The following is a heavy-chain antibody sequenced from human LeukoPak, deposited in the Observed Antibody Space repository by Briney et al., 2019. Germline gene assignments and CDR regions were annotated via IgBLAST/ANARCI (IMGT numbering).Heavy chain of an antibody. J-gene: IGHJ3*02. CDR1: GGSISSSSYY. D-gene: IGHD3-22*01. Sequence: PSQTLSLTCTVSGGSISSSSYYWGWIRQPPGKGLEWIGSIYYSGSTNYNPSLKSRVTISVDTSKNQFSLKLSSVTAADTAVYYCARASPWLSNDAFDIWGRGTMVTVSS. CDR3: ARASPWLSNDAFDI. CDR2: IYYSGST. V-gene: IGHV4-39*07.